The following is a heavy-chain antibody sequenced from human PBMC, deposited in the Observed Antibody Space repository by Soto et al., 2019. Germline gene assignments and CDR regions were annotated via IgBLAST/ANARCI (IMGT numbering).Heavy chain of an antibody. CDR1: GYTFTSSA. CDR3: ASVLSGWYWLDY. CDR2: INAGNGNT. J-gene: IGHJ4*02. Sequence: QVQLVQSGAEVKKPGASVKVSCKASGYTFTSSAMPWVRQAPGQRLEWMGWINAGNGNTKYSQKFQGRVTITRDTSASTPYMALSSLRSEDTAVYYSASVLSGWYWLDYWCQGTLVTVSS. V-gene: IGHV1-3*01. D-gene: IGHD6-19*01.